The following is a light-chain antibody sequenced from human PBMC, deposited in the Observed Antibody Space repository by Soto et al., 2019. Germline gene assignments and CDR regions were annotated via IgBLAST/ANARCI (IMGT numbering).Light chain of an antibody. CDR1: ETVATN. CDR2: GAS. Sequence: VMTQSPATLSVSPGERATLSCWASETVATNLAWYQQKPGQAPRLLISGASTRAAGISDRFRGSGSGTDFTLEISGVEAEDVGVYYCMQATHWPYTFGQGTKLEIK. V-gene: IGKV3-15*01. J-gene: IGKJ2*01. CDR3: MQATHWPYT.